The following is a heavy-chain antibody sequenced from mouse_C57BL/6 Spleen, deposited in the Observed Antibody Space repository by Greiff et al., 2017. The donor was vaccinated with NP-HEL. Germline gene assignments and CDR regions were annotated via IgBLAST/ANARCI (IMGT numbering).Heavy chain of an antibody. CDR2: ISYDGSN. Sequence: EVQLQQSGPGLVKPSQSLSLTCSVTGYSITSGYYWNWIRQFPGNKLEWMGYISYDGSNNYNPSLKNRISITRDTSKNQFFLKLNSVTTEDTATYYCGRRGFFDYWGQGTTLTVSS. CDR3: GRRGFFDY. V-gene: IGHV3-6*01. J-gene: IGHJ2*01. CDR1: GYSITSGYY.